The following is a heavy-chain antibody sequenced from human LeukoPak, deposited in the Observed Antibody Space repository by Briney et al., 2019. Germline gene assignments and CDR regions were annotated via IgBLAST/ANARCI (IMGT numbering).Heavy chain of an antibody. D-gene: IGHD5-12*01. Sequence: SETLSLTCAVSGFSISSDYFWGWIRQPPGKGLEWIGSISHSGSTYYNPSLKSRVTISMDTSKNHFSLKLSSVTAADTALFYCARGMSAYSGFGPFDYFDYWGQGTLVTVSS. CDR2: ISHSGST. CDR3: ARGMSAYSGFGPFDYFDY. V-gene: IGHV4-38-2*01. J-gene: IGHJ4*02. CDR1: GFSISSDYF.